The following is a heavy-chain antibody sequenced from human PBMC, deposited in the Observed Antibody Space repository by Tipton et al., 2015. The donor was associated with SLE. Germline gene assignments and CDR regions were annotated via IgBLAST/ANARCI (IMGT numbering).Heavy chain of an antibody. Sequence: TLSLTCTVSGGSISHYHWNWIRQTPGKGLEWIGYIYYSGSTIYNPSLKSRVTMSVDTSQNQFSLNLRSVTAADTAVYFCARSSYCSSSSCWLNAFDFWGHGTEVIASS. CDR3: ARSSYCSSSSCWLNAFDF. J-gene: IGHJ3*01. V-gene: IGHV4-59*01. D-gene: IGHD2-2*01. CDR2: IYYSGST. CDR1: GGSISHYH.